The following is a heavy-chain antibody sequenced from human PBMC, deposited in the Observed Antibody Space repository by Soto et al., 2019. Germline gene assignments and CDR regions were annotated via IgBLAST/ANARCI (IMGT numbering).Heavy chain of an antibody. CDR2: IWYDGSNK. D-gene: IGHD6-13*01. CDR1: GFTFSSYG. CDR3: ARDRGVSSSWSTPVFDY. Sequence: QVQLVESGGGVVQPGRSLRLSCAASGFTFSSYGMHWVRQAPGKGLEWVAVIWYDGSNKYYADSVKGRFTISRDNSQNTLYLQMNSLRAEDTAVYYCARDRGVSSSWSTPVFDYWGQGTLVTVSS. V-gene: IGHV3-33*01. J-gene: IGHJ4*02.